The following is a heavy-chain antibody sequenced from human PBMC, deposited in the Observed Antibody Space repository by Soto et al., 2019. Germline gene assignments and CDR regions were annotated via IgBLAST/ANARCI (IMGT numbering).Heavy chain of an antibody. CDR3: ARAMWGNSGPPYYYYYMDV. CDR2: IWYDGSNK. D-gene: IGHD3-16*01. J-gene: IGHJ6*03. CDR1: GFTFSSYG. V-gene: IGHV3-33*01. Sequence: GGSLRLSCAASGFTFSSYGMHWVRQAPGKGLEWVAVIWYDGSNKYYADSVKGRFTISRDNSKNTLYLQMNSLRAEDTAVYYCARAMWGNSGPPYYYYYMDVWGKGTTVTVSS.